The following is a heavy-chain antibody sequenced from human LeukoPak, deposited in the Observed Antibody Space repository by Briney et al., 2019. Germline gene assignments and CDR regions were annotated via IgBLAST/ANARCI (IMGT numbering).Heavy chain of an antibody. CDR3: ARSSLNYYDSSGYSEYFQH. V-gene: IGHV1-8*01. J-gene: IGHJ1*01. CDR2: MNPNSGNT. D-gene: IGHD3-22*01. Sequence: ASVKVSCKASGYTFTSYDINWVRQATGQGLEWMGWMNPNSGNTGYAQKFQGRVTMTRDTSISTAYMELSRLRSDDTAVYYCARSSLNYYDSSGYSEYFQHWGQGTLVTVSS. CDR1: GYTFTSYD.